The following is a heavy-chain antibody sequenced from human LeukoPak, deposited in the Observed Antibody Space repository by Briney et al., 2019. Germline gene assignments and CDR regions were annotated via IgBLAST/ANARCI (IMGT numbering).Heavy chain of an antibody. CDR3: ARHSLDLQRPFDY. Sequence: GGSLRLSCAASGFTFSSHPMSWVRQAPGKGLEWVSFISSSSSIIYYADSVKGRFTISRDNTNNSLYMQMSTLRAEDTVVYYCARHSLDLQRPFDYWGQGTLVTVSS. V-gene: IGHV3-48*01. J-gene: IGHJ4*02. CDR1: GFTFSSHP. D-gene: IGHD3/OR15-3a*01. CDR2: ISSSSSII.